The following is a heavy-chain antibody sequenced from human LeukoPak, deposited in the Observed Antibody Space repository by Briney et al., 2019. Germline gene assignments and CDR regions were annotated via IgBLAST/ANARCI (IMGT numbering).Heavy chain of an antibody. CDR3: ERDRGPIAAARPYYFDY. CDR2: ISYDGGNK. J-gene: IGHJ4*02. D-gene: IGHD6-13*01. Sequence: HPGGSLRLSCAASGFTFSSYAMHWVRQAPGKGLEWVAVISYDGGNKYYADSVKGRFTISRNNSKNTLYLQMNSLRAEDTAVYYCERDRGPIAAARPYYFDYWGQGTLVTVSS. CDR1: GFTFSSYA. V-gene: IGHV3-30*04.